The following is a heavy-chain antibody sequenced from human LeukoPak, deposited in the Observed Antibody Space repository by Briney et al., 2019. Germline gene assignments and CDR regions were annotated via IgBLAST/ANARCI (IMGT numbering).Heavy chain of an antibody. CDR2: TYYRSKWHN. D-gene: IGHD2-15*01. J-gene: IGHJ5*02. V-gene: IGHV6-1*01. Sequence: SQTLSLTCAISGDSVSSKSAAWNWFRQSPSRGLEWLGRTYYRSKWHNEYAVSVKSRITIKPDTSKNQFSLQLNSVTPEDTAVYYCARSGGWLDNWGQGTLVTVSS. CDR3: ARSGGWLDN. CDR1: GDSVSSKSAA.